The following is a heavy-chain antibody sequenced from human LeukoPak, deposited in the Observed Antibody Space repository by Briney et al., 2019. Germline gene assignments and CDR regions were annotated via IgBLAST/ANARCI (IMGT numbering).Heavy chain of an antibody. CDR3: ARGRVVPAVVLDY. J-gene: IGHJ4*02. CDR1: GFTFSSYA. D-gene: IGHD2-2*01. Sequence: GGSLRLSCTASGFTFSSYAMHWVRQAPGKGLEWVAVISYDGSNKYYADSVKGRFTISRDNSKNTLYLQMNSLRAEDTAVYYCARGRVVPAVVLDYWGQGTLVTVSS. CDR2: ISYDGSNK. V-gene: IGHV3-30*04.